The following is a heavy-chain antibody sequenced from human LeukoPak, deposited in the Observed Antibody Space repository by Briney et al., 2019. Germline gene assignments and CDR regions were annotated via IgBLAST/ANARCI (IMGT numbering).Heavy chain of an antibody. D-gene: IGHD2-2*01. CDR3: ATQGGGKCSTTSCYDY. Sequence: ASVKASCKASGYTFTSYPMNWVRQAPGQGLQWMGRINTYTGGPTYAHAFRGRFVFSLDTSVSTTYLQISSLKSEDTAVYYCATQGGGKCSTTSCYDYWGQGTLVTASS. V-gene: IGHV7-4-1*02. J-gene: IGHJ4*02. CDR2: INTYTGGP. CDR1: GYTFTSYP.